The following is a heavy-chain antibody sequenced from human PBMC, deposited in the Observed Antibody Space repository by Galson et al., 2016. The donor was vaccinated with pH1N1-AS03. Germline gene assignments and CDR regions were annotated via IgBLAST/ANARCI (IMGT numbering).Heavy chain of an antibody. CDR1: GFTFGSYW. CDR2: IKEDGSEK. Sequence: SLRLSCAASGFTFGSYWMSWVRQAPGKGLEWVANIKEDGSEKSYVDSVKGRFTISRDNSKNSLYLQMNSLRVEDTALYYCARYGSSPWFDTWGQGTLVTVSS. V-gene: IGHV3-7*01. J-gene: IGHJ5*02. CDR3: ARYGSSPWFDT. D-gene: IGHD6-6*01.